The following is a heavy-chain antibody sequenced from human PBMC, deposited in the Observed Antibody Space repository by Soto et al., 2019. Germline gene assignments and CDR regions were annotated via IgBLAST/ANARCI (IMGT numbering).Heavy chain of an antibody. V-gene: IGHV3-23*01. D-gene: IGHD3-3*01. CDR3: AKTSRELDTFDY. CDR1: GFTFSTYA. Sequence: GGSLRLSCAASGFTFSTYAMNWVRQAPGKGLEWVSVISGSGGTTYYADSVKGRFTISKDNSKNTLYLQMNSLRAEDTAVYYCAKTSRELDTFDYWGQGTLVTVSS. J-gene: IGHJ4*02. CDR2: ISGSGGTT.